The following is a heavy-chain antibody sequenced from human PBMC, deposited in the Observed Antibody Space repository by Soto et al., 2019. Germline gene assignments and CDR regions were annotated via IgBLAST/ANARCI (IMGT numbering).Heavy chain of an antibody. Sequence: SETLSLTCTVSGGSISSGDYYWSWIRQPPGKGLEWIGYIYYSGNTNYNPSLKSRVTISVDTSKNQFSLKLSSVTAADTAVYYCARRYGDCFDFWGQGTLVTVSS. CDR3: ARRYGDCFDF. J-gene: IGHJ4*02. V-gene: IGHV4-61*08. CDR2: IYYSGNT. CDR1: GGSISSGDYY. D-gene: IGHD4-17*01.